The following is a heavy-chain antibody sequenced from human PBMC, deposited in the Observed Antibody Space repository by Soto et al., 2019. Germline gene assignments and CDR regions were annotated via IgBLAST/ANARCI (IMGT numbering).Heavy chain of an antibody. CDR2: IYYSGST. Sequence: LSLTWTVCGSSISSSSYDWGWIRQPPGKGREWSGSIYYSGSTYYNPSLKSRVTISVDTSKNQFSLKLSSVPAADTAVYYCARGAYYYDRGGYSSRCWFDPWGEGTLVTVSS. CDR3: ARGAYYYDRGGYSSRCWFDP. J-gene: IGHJ5*02. D-gene: IGHD3-22*01. CDR1: GSSISSSSYD. V-gene: IGHV4-39*01.